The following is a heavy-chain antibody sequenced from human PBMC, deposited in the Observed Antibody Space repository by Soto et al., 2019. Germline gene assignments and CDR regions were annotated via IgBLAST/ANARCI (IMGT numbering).Heavy chain of an antibody. J-gene: IGHJ4*02. Sequence: QVQLVQSGAEVKKPGSSVKVSCKASGGTFSSYAISWVRQAPGQGLEWMGGIIPIFGTANYAQKFQGRVTITADESTSTAYMELSSLRSEDTAVYYCAREVRYYYDSSGYPELNYFDYWGQGTLVTVSS. CDR3: AREVRYYYDSSGYPELNYFDY. V-gene: IGHV1-69*01. CDR1: GGTFSSYA. CDR2: IIPIFGTA. D-gene: IGHD3-22*01.